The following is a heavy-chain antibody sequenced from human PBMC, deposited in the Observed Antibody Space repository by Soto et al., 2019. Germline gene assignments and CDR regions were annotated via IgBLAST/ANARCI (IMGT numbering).Heavy chain of an antibody. D-gene: IGHD3-22*01. V-gene: IGHV1-69*13. CDR2: IIPIFGTA. Sequence: GASVKVSCKASGGTFSSYAISWVRQAPGQGLEWMGGIIPIFGTANYAQKFQGRVTITADESTSTAYMELSSLRSEDTAVYYCASNFYDSSGYYLGSELHYYYGMDVWGQGTTVTVSS. CDR1: GGTFSSYA. J-gene: IGHJ6*02. CDR3: ASNFYDSSGYYLGSELHYYYGMDV.